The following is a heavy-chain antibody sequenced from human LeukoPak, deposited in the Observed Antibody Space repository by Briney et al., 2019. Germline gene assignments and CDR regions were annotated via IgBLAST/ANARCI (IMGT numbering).Heavy chain of an antibody. J-gene: IGHJ4*02. V-gene: IGHV4-59*01. Sequence: SETLSLTCTVSGVSISSYYWSWIRQPPGEGLEWIGYIYYSGSTNYNPSLKSRVTISVDTSKNQFSLKLSSVTAADTAVYYCARDYYGDFYFDYWGQGTLVTVSS. CDR1: GVSISSYY. D-gene: IGHD4-17*01. CDR3: ARDYYGDFYFDY. CDR2: IYYSGST.